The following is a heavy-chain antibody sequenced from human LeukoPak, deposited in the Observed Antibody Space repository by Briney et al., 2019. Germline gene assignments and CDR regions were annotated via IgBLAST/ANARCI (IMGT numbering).Heavy chain of an antibody. CDR2: INHSGST. V-gene: IGHV4-34*01. CDR3: ARHVRFGELLFRGFDP. D-gene: IGHD3-10*01. CDR1: GGSFSGYY. J-gene: IGHJ5*02. Sequence: SETLSLTCAVYGGSFSGYYWSWIRQPPGKGLEWIGEINHSGSTNYNPSLKSRVTISVDTSKNQFSLKLSSVTAADTAVYYCARHVRFGELLFRGFDPWGQGTQVTVSS.